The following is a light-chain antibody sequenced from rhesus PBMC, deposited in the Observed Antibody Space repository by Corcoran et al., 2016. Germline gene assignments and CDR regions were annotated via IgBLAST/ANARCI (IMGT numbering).Light chain of an antibody. CDR2: KAS. CDR3: LHYNSSPPT. J-gene: IGKJ1*01. CDR1: QSISSW. Sequence: DIKMTQSPSSLSASVGDTVTITCRASQSISSWLDWYQQKPGKAPKLLINKASSLQSGVPSRFSGSGFGTDFTLTISNLQPEEFATYYCLHYNSSPPTFGQGTRVEIK. V-gene: IGKV1-22*01.